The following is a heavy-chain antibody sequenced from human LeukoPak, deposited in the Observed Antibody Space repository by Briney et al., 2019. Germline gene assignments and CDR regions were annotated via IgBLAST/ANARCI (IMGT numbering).Heavy chain of an antibody. V-gene: IGHV1-24*01. Sequence: ASVKVSCKLSGYTLTEKAMHWVRQTPGRGPEWMGGFDPEDGQTLYAQKFQGRVSMTEDTSTDTIYMELSRLRFEDTAVYYCATVKVVAAAMAWYFDSWGQGILVAVSS. J-gene: IGHJ4*02. CDR2: FDPEDGQT. CDR1: GYTLTEKA. D-gene: IGHD2-2*01. CDR3: ATVKVVAAAMAWYFDS.